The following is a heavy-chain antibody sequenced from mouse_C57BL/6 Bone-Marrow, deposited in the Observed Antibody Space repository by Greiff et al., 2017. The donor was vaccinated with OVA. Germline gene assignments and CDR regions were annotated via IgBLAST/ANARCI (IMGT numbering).Heavy chain of an antibody. J-gene: IGHJ2*01. D-gene: IGHD4-1*01. CDR3: ALGRYYFDY. V-gene: IGHV1-81*01. CDR1: GYTFTSYG. CDR2: IYPRSGNT. Sequence: VQLQQSGAELARPGASVKLSCKASGYTFTSYGISWVKQRPGQGLEWIGEIYPRSGNTYYNEKFKGKATLTADKSSSTAYMELRSLTSEDSAVYFCALGRYYFDYWGQGTTLTVSS.